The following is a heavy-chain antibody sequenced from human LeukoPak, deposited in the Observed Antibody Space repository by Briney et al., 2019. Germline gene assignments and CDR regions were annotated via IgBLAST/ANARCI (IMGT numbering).Heavy chain of an antibody. J-gene: IGHJ5*02. Sequence: SETLSLTCSVSGGSFSSYFWSWVRQPAGKGLEWIGRIYPSGNTNYNPSLKSRVTLSVDTSKNQFSLKLSSVTAADTAVYYCARQNVLLWFGELDVDPWGQGTLVTVSS. CDR1: GGSFSSYF. CDR2: IYPSGNT. V-gene: IGHV4-4*07. D-gene: IGHD3-10*01. CDR3: ARQNVLLWFGELDVDP.